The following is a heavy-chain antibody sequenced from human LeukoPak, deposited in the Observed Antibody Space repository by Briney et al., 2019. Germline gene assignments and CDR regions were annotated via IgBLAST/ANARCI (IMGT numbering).Heavy chain of an antibody. CDR2: INPNSGGT. CDR3: ARASGAGQQLDH. V-gene: IGHV1-2*02. Sequence: ASVKVSCKASGYTFTGYYMHWVRQAPGQGLERMGWINPNSGGTNYAQKFQGRVTMTRDTSISTAYMELSRLRSDDTAVYYCARASGAGQQLDHWGQGTLVTVSS. D-gene: IGHD6-13*01. CDR1: GYTFTGYY. J-gene: IGHJ4*02.